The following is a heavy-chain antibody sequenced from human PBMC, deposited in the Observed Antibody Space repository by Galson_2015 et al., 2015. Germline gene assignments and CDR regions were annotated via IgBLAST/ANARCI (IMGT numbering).Heavy chain of an antibody. J-gene: IGHJ6*02. CDR1: GGTFSSYA. CDR2: IIPIFGTA. D-gene: IGHD3-16*02. Sequence: SVKVSCKASGGTFSSYAISWVRQAPGQGLEWMGGIIPIFGTANYAQKFQGRVTITADESTSTAYMELSSLRSEDMAVYYCARSGYVWGSYRPSSYYGMDVWGQGTTVTVSS. V-gene: IGHV1-69*13. CDR3: ARSGYVWGSYRPSSYYGMDV.